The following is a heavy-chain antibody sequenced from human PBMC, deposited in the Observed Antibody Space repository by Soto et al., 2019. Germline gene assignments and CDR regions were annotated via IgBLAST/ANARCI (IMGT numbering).Heavy chain of an antibody. Sequence: SETLSLTCSVSGGSITSGDYYWSWIRQPPGRGLEWIGYIYYTGSTYYNPSLQSRFTISGDTANNQLSLKVNSVGAADTAVYYCARGGYELLYAMDVWGQGTTVTVSS. CDR2: IYYTGST. D-gene: IGHD2-2*01. CDR3: ARGGYELLYAMDV. J-gene: IGHJ6*02. CDR1: GGSITSGDYY. V-gene: IGHV4-30-4*01.